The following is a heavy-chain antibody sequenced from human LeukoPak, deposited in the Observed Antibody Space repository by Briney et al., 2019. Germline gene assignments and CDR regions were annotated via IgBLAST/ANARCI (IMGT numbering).Heavy chain of an antibody. Sequence: ASVKVSCKASGYTFTGYYMHWVRQAPGQGLEWMGWINPNSGGTNYAQKFQGRVTMTRDTSISTAYMELSRLRSDDTAVYYCARTQFLPAVAGSWGRDYYYYYMDVWGKGTTVTVSS. V-gene: IGHV1-2*02. CDR2: INPNSGGT. CDR1: GYTFTGYY. D-gene: IGHD6-19*01. CDR3: ARTQFLPAVAGSWGRDYYYYYMDV. J-gene: IGHJ6*03.